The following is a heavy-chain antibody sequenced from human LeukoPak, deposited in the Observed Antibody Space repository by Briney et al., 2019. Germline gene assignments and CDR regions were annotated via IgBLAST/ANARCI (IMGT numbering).Heavy chain of an antibody. Sequence: GGSLRLSCAASGFTFSSYEMNWVRQAPGKGLEWVSYISSSGSTIYYADSVKGRFTISRDNAKNSLYLQMNSLRAEDTAVYYCARLNGGPTFYFDYWGQGTLVTVSS. D-gene: IGHD3-16*01. J-gene: IGHJ4*02. CDR2: ISSSGSTI. V-gene: IGHV3-48*03. CDR3: ARLNGGPTFYFDY. CDR1: GFTFSSYE.